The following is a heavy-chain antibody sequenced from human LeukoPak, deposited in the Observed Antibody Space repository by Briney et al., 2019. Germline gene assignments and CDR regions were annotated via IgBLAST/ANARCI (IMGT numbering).Heavy chain of an antibody. CDR2: IWYDGSNK. CDR3: AKDKADRGAFYYYYYMDV. CDR1: GFTFSSYG. J-gene: IGHJ6*03. Sequence: GTFLLISCAASGFTFSSYGMHWIHQAQGKGLHRVEVIWYDGSNKYYADSVKGRFTISRDNSKNTLYLQMNSLRAEDTAVYYCAKDKADRGAFYYYYYMDVWGKGTTVTGSS. D-gene: IGHD3-22*01. V-gene: IGHV3-33*06.